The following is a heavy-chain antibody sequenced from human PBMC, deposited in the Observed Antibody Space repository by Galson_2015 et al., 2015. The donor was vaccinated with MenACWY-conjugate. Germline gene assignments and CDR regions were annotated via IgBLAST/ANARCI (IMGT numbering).Heavy chain of an antibody. Sequence: SLRLSCAASGFTFSSYWMHWVRQAPGKGLEWVAVIYNDGSNKYYADSVKGRFTISRDKSKNTLYLQMNSLRAEDTAVYYCAKDLYSSTSNDYWGQGTLVTVSS. V-gene: IGHV3-30*18. J-gene: IGHJ4*02. CDR1: GFTFSSYW. CDR3: AKDLYSSTSNDY. D-gene: IGHD6-13*01. CDR2: IYNDGSNK.